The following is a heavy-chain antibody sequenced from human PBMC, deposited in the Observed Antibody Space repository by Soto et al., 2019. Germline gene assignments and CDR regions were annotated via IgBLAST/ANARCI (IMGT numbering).Heavy chain of an antibody. Sequence: QVQLQASGPGLVKPSDTLSLTCTVSGDSIGTYNWGWIRQPPGKRLEWIGYIYSNGGTSYNPALKSRVTISADTSTKQCSLRLSSVTAADTAVYYWVRQGIGALHGLVDVWGQGTTVTVSS. CDR2: IYSNGGT. CDR1: GDSIGTYN. D-gene: IGHD1-26*01. J-gene: IGHJ6*02. V-gene: IGHV4-59*08. CDR3: VRQGIGALHGLVDV.